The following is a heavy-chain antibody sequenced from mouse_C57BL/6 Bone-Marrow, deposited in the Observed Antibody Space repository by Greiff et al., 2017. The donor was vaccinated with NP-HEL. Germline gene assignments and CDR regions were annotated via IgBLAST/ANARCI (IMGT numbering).Heavy chain of an antibody. Sequence: VQLQQSGAELVKPGASVKISCKASGYEFSNYWMNWVKQRPGKGLEWIGQIYPGDGDTNYNGKFKDKATLAADKSSTTAYMQRSRLTPEDSAVYFCARGAYWGQGTLVTVSA. CDR1: GYEFSNYW. CDR2: IYPGDGDT. CDR3: ARGAY. J-gene: IGHJ3*01. V-gene: IGHV1-80*01.